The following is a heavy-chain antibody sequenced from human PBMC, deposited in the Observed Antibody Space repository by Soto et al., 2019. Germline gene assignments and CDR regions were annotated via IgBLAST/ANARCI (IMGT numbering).Heavy chain of an antibody. Sequence: QITLKESGPTLVKPTQTLTLTCTFSGFALSYTGEGVGWIRQPPGKALEWLALIYWDDDKRYNPSLRSRLTSTKDTSKRQVVLTMTTMDPVDTATYYCVQSRCGGDCLTFYSSHAYNGLDVWGQGTTVTVSS. CDR2: IYWDDDK. D-gene: IGHD2-21*02. CDR3: VQSRCGGDCLTFYSSHAYNGLDV. J-gene: IGHJ6*02. V-gene: IGHV2-5*02. CDR1: GFALSYTGEG.